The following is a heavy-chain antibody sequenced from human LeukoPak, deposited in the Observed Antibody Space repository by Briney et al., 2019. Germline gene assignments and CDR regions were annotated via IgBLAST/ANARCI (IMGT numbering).Heavy chain of an antibody. J-gene: IGHJ4*02. CDR1: GFTFRTYA. CDR2: ISYDGNNK. D-gene: IGHD6-19*01. V-gene: IGHV3-30-3*01. CDR3: ARDARTIIAVAGTFDD. Sequence: GGSLRLSCAASGFTFRTYAMHRVRQAPGKGLEWVAVISYDGNNKYYADSVKGQFTISRDNSKNTLYLQMNSLRAEDTAVYYCARDARTIIAVAGTFDDWGQGTLVTVSS.